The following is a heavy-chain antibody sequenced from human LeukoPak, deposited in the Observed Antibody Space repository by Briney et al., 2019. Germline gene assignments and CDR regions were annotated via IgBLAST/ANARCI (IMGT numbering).Heavy chain of an antibody. CDR1: GYTLTELP. V-gene: IGHV1-46*01. CDR3: ARSYYKD. J-gene: IGHJ4*02. CDR2: INPSGGST. D-gene: IGHD3-10*01. Sequence: VASVKVSCKVSGYTLTELPMHWVRQAPGQGLEWMGIINPSGGSTSYAQKFQGRVTMTRDTSTSTVYMELSSLRSEDTAVYYCARSYYKDWGQGTLVTVSS.